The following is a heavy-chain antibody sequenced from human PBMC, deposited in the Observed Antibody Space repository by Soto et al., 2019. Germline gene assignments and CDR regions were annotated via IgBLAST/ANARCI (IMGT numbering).Heavy chain of an antibody. Sequence: QLQLQESGPGLVKPSETLSLTCTVSGGSISSSSYYWGWIRQPPGKGLEWIGSIYYSGRAYYNPSLKSRVTRSVDTSKNQFSLKLSSVTAADTAVYYCARSPGNRRSVGATTFDYWGQGTMVTVSS. CDR3: ARSPGNRRSVGATTFDY. J-gene: IGHJ4*02. D-gene: IGHD1-26*01. CDR1: GGSISSSSYY. CDR2: IYYSGRA. V-gene: IGHV4-39*01.